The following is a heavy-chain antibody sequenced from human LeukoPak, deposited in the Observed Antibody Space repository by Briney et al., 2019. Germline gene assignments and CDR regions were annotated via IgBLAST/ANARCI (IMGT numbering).Heavy chain of an antibody. Sequence: EASVKVSCKASGYTFTSYDINWVRQATGQGLEWMGWMNPNSGNTGYAQKFQGRVTMTRNTSISTAYMELSSLRSEDTAVYYCARDLTVRGVIEDYWGQGTLVTVSS. V-gene: IGHV1-8*01. J-gene: IGHJ4*02. CDR1: GYTFTSYD. D-gene: IGHD3-10*01. CDR3: ARDLTVRGVIEDY. CDR2: MNPNSGNT.